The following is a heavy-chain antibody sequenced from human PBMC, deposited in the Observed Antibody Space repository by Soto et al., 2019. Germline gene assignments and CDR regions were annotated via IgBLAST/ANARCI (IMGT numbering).Heavy chain of an antibody. CDR3: ARRQSENWYSSGWYQSFFDY. D-gene: IGHD6-19*01. V-gene: IGHV4-59*08. CDR1: GFSISSYY. J-gene: IGHJ4*02. CDR2: IYYSGST. Sequence: SDTLSLTCTVSGFSISSYYWSWIRQPPGKGLEWIGYIYYSGSTNYNPSLKSRVTISVDTSKNQFSLKLSSVTAADTAMYFCARRQSENWYSSGWYQSFFDYWGQGTLVTVS.